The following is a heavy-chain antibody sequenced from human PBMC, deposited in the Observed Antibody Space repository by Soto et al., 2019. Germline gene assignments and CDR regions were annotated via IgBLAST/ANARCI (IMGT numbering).Heavy chain of an antibody. Sequence: EVQVLESGGGLVQPGGSLRLSCAASGFTFSVYAMSWVRQAPGKGLEWVSAISARGGRTYYADSVMGRFTISRDTSKNTLFLQMTRLRAEDMAVYYCASRPYSGGLDGQAYVDVWGQGTTVTVS. CDR1: GFTFSVYA. V-gene: IGHV3-23*01. CDR3: ASRPYSGGLDGQAYVDV. D-gene: IGHD1-26*01. CDR2: ISARGGRT. J-gene: IGHJ6*02.